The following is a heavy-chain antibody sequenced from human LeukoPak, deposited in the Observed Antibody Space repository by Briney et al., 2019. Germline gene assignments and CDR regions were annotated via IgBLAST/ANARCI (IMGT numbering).Heavy chain of an antibody. CDR1: GGSFSSYY. D-gene: IGHD3-10*01. Sequence: PSETLSLTCAVYGGSFSSYYWSWIRQPPGKGLEWIGEINHSGSTNYNPSLKSRVTISVDTSKNQFSLKLSSVTAADTAVYYCARGLSPRINMVRGVRPPFRGVFDYWGQGTLVTVSS. J-gene: IGHJ4*02. CDR3: ARGLSPRINMVRGVRPPFRGVFDY. V-gene: IGHV4-34*01. CDR2: INHSGST.